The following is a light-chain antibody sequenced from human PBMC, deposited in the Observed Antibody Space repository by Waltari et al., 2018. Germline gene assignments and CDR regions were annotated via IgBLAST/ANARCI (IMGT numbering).Light chain of an antibody. J-gene: IGLJ1*01. CDR3: GTWDASLGGI. V-gene: IGLV1-51*02. Sequence: QSVLTQPPSVSAAPGQTVTLSCPADSPQIGNNYVSWYQHFPGTAPKLLIYENNRRPSGIPDRFSGSKSGTSATLGITGLQTGDEADYYCGTWDASLGGIFGTGTKVTVL. CDR2: ENN. CDR1: SPQIGNNY.